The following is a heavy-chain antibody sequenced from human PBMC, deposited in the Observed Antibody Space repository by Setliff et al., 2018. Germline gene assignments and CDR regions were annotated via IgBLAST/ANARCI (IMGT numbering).Heavy chain of an antibody. D-gene: IGHD3-22*01. J-gene: IGHJ6*03. CDR2: ISSSGRTI. V-gene: IGHV3-11*04. CDR1: GFTFSDCY. CDR3: ARLALTGYDSSGYYYALEYYYYMDV. Sequence: PGGSLRLSCAASGFTFSDCYMSWIRQTPEKGLEWVSYISSSGRTIYYADSVKGRFTISRDNAKNSLYLQLNSLRAEDTAVYYCARLALTGYDSSGYYYALEYYYYMDVWGKGTTVTVSS.